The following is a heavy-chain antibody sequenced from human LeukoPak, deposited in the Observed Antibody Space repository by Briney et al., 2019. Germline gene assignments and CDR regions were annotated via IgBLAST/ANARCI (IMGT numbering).Heavy chain of an antibody. V-gene: IGHV4-59*01. D-gene: IGHD3-9*01. J-gene: IGHJ4*02. Sequence: KPSETLSLTCPVSGGSLSSFYWGWVRPPPGKGLGWVGYIFYSGGPNYNPPLKSRVTISVDTSKNQFSLKLSSVTAADTAVYYCARVHAYYDILTGYYNDLSQAYYFDYWGQGTLVTVSS. CDR3: ARVHAYYDILTGYYNDLSQAYYFDY. CDR1: GGSLSSFY. CDR2: IFYSGGP.